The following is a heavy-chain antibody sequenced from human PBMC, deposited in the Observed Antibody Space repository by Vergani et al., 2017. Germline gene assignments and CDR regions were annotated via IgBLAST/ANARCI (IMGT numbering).Heavy chain of an antibody. J-gene: IGHJ6*02. CDR2: IRWNSGSI. CDR3: AKDRNSDGYRYYYGMDV. CDR1: GFTFDDYA. D-gene: IGHD5-18*01. Sequence: EVQLVESGGGLVQPGRSLRLSCAASGFTFDDYAMHWVRQAPGKGLEWVSGIRWNSGSIGYADSVKGRFTISRDNAKNSLYLQMNSLRAEDTALYYCAKDRNSDGYRYYYGMDVWGQGTTVTVSS. V-gene: IGHV3-9*01.